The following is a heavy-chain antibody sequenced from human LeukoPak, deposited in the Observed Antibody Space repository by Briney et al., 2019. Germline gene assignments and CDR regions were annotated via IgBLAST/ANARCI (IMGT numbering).Heavy chain of an antibody. J-gene: IGHJ6*02. CDR2: ISSSGSTI. D-gene: IGHD6-25*01. V-gene: IGHV3-11*01. CDR3: ARVGAATRTYYYYGMDV. CDR1: GFIFSDYY. Sequence: GGSLRLSCAASGFIFSDYYMSWIRQAPGKGLEWVSYISSSGSTIYYADSVKGRFTISRDNAKNSLYLQMNSLRAEDTAVYYCARVGAATRTYYYYGMDVWGQGTTVTVSS.